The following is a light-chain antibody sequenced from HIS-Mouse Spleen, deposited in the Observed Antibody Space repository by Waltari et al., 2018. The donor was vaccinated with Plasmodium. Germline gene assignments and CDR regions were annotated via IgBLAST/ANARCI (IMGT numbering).Light chain of an antibody. V-gene: IGLV2-11*01. CDR1: SSDVGGYHY. J-gene: IGLJ3*02. CDR3: CSYAGSYTLV. CDR2: DDS. Sequence: QSALTQPRSVSGSPGQSVTIPCTGTSSDVGGYHYVPWYQQHPGKAPKLMIYDDSKRPSGVPDRFSGSKSGNTASLTISGLQAEDEADYYCCSYAGSYTLVFGGGTKLTVL.